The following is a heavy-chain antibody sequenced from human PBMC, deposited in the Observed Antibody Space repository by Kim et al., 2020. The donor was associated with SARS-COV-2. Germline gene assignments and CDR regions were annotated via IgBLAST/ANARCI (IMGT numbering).Heavy chain of an antibody. Sequence: SETLSLTCAVYGGSFSGYYWSWIRQPPGKGLEWIGEINHSGSTNYNPSLKSRVTISVDTSKNQFSLKLSSVTAADTAVYYCARVHDSSGYLDYWGQGTL. CDR3: ARVHDSSGYLDY. CDR1: GGSFSGYY. CDR2: INHSGST. D-gene: IGHD3-22*01. J-gene: IGHJ4*02. V-gene: IGHV4-34*01.